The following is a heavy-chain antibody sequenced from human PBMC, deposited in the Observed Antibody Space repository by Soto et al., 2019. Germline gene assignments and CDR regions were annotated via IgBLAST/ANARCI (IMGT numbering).Heavy chain of an antibody. CDR2: LYSADGT. J-gene: IGHJ3*02. CDR1: GFTVNGKKY. Sequence: PGGSLRLSCAASGFTVNGKKYMTWVRQAPGKGLEWVSALYSADGTYYADSVKGRFTVSIDNSKNTVYLQMNSLRPEDTAVYYCANRLLREPAFDISGLGTMVTVSS. D-gene: IGHD2-15*01. CDR3: ANRLLREPAFDI. V-gene: IGHV3-53*01.